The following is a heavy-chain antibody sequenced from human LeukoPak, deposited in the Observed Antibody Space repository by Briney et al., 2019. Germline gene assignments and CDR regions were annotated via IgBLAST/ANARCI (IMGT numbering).Heavy chain of an antibody. D-gene: IGHD5-18*01. J-gene: IGHJ3*02. CDR3: ARGLHPPGRITDAFDI. Sequence: GASVKVSCKASGYTFTSYDINWVRQATGQGLEWMGWMNPNSGNTGYAQKFQGRVTMTRNTSISTAYMELNSLRAEDTAVYYCARGLHPPGRITDAFDIWGQGTMVTVSS. V-gene: IGHV1-8*01. CDR2: MNPNSGNT. CDR1: GYTFTSYD.